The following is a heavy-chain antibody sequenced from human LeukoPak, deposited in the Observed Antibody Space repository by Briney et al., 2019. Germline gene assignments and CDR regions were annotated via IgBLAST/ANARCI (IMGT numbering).Heavy chain of an antibody. V-gene: IGHV4-59*01. CDR3: ARVHSGYESGANWFDP. D-gene: IGHD5-12*01. Sequence: SETLSLTCTVSGGSISSYYWSWIRQPPGEGLEWIGYIYYSGSTNYNPSLKSRLTISVDTSKNQFSLKLSSVTAADTAVYYCARVHSGYESGANWFDPWGQGTLVTVSS. J-gene: IGHJ5*02. CDR2: IYYSGST. CDR1: GGSISSYY.